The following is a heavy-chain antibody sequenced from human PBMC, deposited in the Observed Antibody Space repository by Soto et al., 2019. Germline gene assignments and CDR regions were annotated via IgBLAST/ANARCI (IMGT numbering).Heavy chain of an antibody. V-gene: IGHV4-39*01. Sequence: QVQLQGSGPGLVRPSETLSLTCTVSGASISTNHHNWAWVRQPPGKGLEWMGNIAYRGDTYFNPSLGSRLSMSVDTSKNQFSLKLTSVTAADTAVYYCARLPTGYPNWFDPWGQGTLVTVSS. CDR2: IAYRGDT. D-gene: IGHD3-9*01. CDR3: ARLPTGYPNWFDP. CDR1: GASISTNHHN. J-gene: IGHJ5*02.